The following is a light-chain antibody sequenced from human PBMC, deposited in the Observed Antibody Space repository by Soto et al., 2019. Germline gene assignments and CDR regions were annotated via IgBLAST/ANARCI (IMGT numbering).Light chain of an antibody. J-gene: IGKJ5*01. CDR3: QQRSNWPST. CDR1: QSVSSY. CDR2: DAS. Sequence: EIWLTQTPATLSFSPGERPTPSRTASQSVSSYLAWYQQKPGQAPRLLIYDASTRATGIPARFSGSGSGTDFTLTISSLEPEDFAVYYCQQRSNWPSTFGQGTRLEIK. V-gene: IGKV3-11*01.